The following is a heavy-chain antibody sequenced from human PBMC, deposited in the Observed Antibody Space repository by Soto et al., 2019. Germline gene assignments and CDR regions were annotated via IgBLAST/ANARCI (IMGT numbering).Heavy chain of an antibody. V-gene: IGHV3-73*01. D-gene: IGHD5-18*01. J-gene: IGHJ3*02. CDR3: TQGGYSYGFEAFDI. CDR1: GFTFSGSA. CDR2: IRSKANSYAT. Sequence: GGSLRLSCAASGFTFSGSAMHWVRQASGKGLEWVGRIRSKANSYATAYAASVKGRFTISRDDSKNTAYLQMNSPKTEDTAVYYCTQGGYSYGFEAFDIWGQGTMVTVSS.